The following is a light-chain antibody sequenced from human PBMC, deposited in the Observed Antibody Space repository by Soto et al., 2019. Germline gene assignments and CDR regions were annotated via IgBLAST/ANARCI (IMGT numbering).Light chain of an antibody. J-gene: IGKJ2*01. V-gene: IGKV3-15*01. CDR1: QNVNSN. CDR3: QHLNNWPSYT. Sequence: EIVMTQSPATLSVSPGERATLSCRASQNVNSNLAWYQQKPGQAPRLLIYGASTRDTRVPARFSGSGSGTEFTLTISSLQPEDFAIYYCQHLNNWPSYTFGQGTKLEIK. CDR2: GAS.